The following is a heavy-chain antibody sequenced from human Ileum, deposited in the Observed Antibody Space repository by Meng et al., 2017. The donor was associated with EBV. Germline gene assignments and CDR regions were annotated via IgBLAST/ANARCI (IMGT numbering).Heavy chain of an antibody. CDR1: GLTFSKQI. CDR3: TRQGQDL. V-gene: IGHV3-30*03. CDR2: ISSENYT. D-gene: IGHD2-15*01. Sequence: VKVVVAGGFVFQPWRSLRLSCVVSGLTFSKQIIHWIRQAPGEGLDWVAVISSENYTYYSDSVKGRFTITRDNSANTVYLQMDNLGPQDTALYFCTRQGQDLWGQGTLVTVSS. J-gene: IGHJ4*02.